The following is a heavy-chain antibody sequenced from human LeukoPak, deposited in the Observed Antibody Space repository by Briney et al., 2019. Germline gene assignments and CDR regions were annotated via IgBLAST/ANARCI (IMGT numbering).Heavy chain of an antibody. CDR1: GGSFSGYY. D-gene: IGHD3-9*01. Sequence: SETLSLTCSVYGGSFSGYYWTWIRQSPEKGLEWVGEINHSGSTRYNPSLKSQVTRSVDTSKNQFSLKLTSVTAADTAVYYCARGPLLTHLRYFDFWGQGTLVTVSS. V-gene: IGHV4-34*01. J-gene: IGHJ4*02. CDR2: INHSGST. CDR3: ARGPLLTHLRYFDF.